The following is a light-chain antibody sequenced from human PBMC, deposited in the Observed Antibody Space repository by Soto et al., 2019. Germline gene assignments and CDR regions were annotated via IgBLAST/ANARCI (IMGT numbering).Light chain of an antibody. J-gene: IGKJ1*01. CDR3: QQYNSYSRT. Sequence: DIQLTQSPSFLSASVGDRVTITCRASQSISSWLAWYQQKPGKAPKLLIYDASSLESGVPSRFSGSGSGTEFTLTISSLQPDDFATYYCQQYNSYSRTFGQRSKVDI. CDR2: DAS. CDR1: QSISSW. V-gene: IGKV1-5*01.